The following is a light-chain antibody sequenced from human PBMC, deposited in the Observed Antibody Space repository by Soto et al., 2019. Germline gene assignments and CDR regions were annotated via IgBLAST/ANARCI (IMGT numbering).Light chain of an antibody. J-gene: IGLJ2*01. CDR3: SSYTSSSTFVV. Sequence: QSALTQHPSVSGSPGQSVTISCTGTSSDVGSYNRVSWYQQPPGTAPKLIIYEVSNRPSGVPNHFSGSKSGNTASLTISGLQAEDEADYYCSSYTSSSTFVVFGVGTQLTVL. CDR2: EVS. CDR1: SSDVGSYNR. V-gene: IGLV2-18*02.